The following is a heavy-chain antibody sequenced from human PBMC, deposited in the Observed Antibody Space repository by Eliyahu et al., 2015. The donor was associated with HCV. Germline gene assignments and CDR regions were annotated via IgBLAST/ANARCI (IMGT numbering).Heavy chain of an antibody. D-gene: IGHD5-12*01. CDR3: ARSSGYDWGVDY. Sequence: QVQLQESGPGLVKPSETLSLSCSVSGGSINTYYWSWIRQPPGKGLEWIGYIYYSGITNYNPSLKSRVTISVDTSKNQISLKLSSVTAADTAVYYCARSSGYDWGVDYWGQGTLVTVSS. CDR2: IYYSGIT. J-gene: IGHJ4*02. CDR1: GGSINTYY. V-gene: IGHV4-59*01.